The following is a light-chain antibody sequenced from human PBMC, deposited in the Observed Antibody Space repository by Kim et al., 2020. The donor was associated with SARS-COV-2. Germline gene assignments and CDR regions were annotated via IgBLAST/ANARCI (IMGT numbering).Light chain of an antibody. CDR1: SSNIISFV. CDR2: TND. J-gene: IGLJ1*01. CDR3: AAWAVSLSTYV. V-gene: IGLV1-47*02. Sequence: RISISCSGSSSNIISFVVNWYRRLPGPAPNLLRSTNDQRPSRVPYRFSGSRSGPSASLAFGELRSENEADYYCAAWAVSLSTYVFGTWTKVTVL.